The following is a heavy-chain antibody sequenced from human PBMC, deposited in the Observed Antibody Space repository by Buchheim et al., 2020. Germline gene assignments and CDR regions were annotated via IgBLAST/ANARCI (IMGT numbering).Heavy chain of an antibody. Sequence: EVQLVESGGGLVQPGGSLRLSCAASGFTFSSYAMSWVRQAPGKGLEWVSAISGSGGSTYYADSVKGRFTISRDNSKNKLYLQMNSLRAEDTAVYYCAKDRLNTMIVVVITESYYFDYWGQGTL. D-gene: IGHD3-22*01. V-gene: IGHV3-23*04. CDR3: AKDRLNTMIVVVITESYYFDY. CDR1: GFTFSSYA. J-gene: IGHJ4*02. CDR2: ISGSGGST.